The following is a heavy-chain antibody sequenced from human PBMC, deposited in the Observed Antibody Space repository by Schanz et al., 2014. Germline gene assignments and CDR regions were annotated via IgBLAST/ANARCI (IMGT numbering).Heavy chain of an antibody. CDR1: GFGFSSYS. J-gene: IGHJ4*02. CDR2: ISGSSRTI. CDR3: ARGGSGSHYRLDY. V-gene: IGHV3-48*01. Sequence: EVQLVESGGGLIQPGGSLRLSCAASGFGFSSYSMNWVRQAPGKGLGWVSYISGSSRTIYYADSMKGRFTVSRDNAENALYLQMNSLRAEDTGLYFCARGGSGSHYRLDYWGQGTLVAVSS. D-gene: IGHD1-26*01.